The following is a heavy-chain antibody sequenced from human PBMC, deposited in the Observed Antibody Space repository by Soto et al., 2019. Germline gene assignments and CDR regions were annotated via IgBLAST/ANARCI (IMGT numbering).Heavy chain of an antibody. J-gene: IGHJ4*01. CDR2: ISGSGGST. CDR1: GFTFSSYA. CDR3: PKDNRIYGDSGFDS. D-gene: IGHD4-17*01. Sequence: PGGAQRLFCAASGFTFSSYAMSWVRQAPGKGLEWVSAISGSGGSTYYADSVKGRFTISRDNSKNTLYLQMNSLRAEDTAVYYCPKDNRIYGDSGFDSWGHVTLVTVYS. V-gene: IGHV3-23*01.